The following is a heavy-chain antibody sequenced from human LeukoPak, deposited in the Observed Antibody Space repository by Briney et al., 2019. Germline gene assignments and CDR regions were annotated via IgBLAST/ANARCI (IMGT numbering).Heavy chain of an antibody. V-gene: IGHV3-7*01. D-gene: IGHD6-13*01. CDR2: IRKDGSEI. J-gene: IGHJ4*02. CDR3: VRSGDSWNYFDH. Sequence: SGGSLRLSCVASGFSFSTSWMTWVRQAPGKGLEWVANIRKDGSEINYADCMKGRFIISREKSKNSLCLQINSLRAKDTGMYYYVRSGDSWNYFDHWGQGTLATVSS. CDR1: GFSFSTSW.